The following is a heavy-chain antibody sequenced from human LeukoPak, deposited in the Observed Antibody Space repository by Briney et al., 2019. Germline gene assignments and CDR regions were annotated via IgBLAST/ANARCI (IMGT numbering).Heavy chain of an antibody. V-gene: IGHV3-21*01. CDR2: ISSSSSYI. J-gene: IGHJ4*02. CDR1: GFTVSSNY. CDR3: ARSGPIQYYDYVWGSYRPSFDY. D-gene: IGHD3-16*02. Sequence: GGSLRLSCAASGFTVSSNYMSWVRQAPGKGLEWVSSISSSSSYIYYADSVKGRFTISRDNAKNSLYLQMNSLRAEDTAVYYCARSGPIQYYDYVWGSYRPSFDYWGQGTLVTVSS.